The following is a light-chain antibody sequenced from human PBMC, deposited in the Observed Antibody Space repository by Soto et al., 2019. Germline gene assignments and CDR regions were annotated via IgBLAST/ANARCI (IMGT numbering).Light chain of an antibody. CDR1: SSDVGRYVY. V-gene: IGLV2-14*01. CDR2: EVN. Sequence: QSVLTQPASVSGSPGQSITISCTGTSSDVGRYVYVSWYQQSPGKAPKLIIHEVNKRPSGVSKRFSGSKSGNTASLTISGLQTEDEADYYCSSYTTTSAYVFGTGTKLTVL. CDR3: SSYTTTSAYV. J-gene: IGLJ1*01.